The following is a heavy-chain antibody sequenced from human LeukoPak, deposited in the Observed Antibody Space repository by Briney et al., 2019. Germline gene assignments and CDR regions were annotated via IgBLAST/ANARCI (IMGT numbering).Heavy chain of an antibody. D-gene: IGHD3-3*01. CDR3: ARTYDFWSGYWFDP. Sequence: ASVKVSCKTSGYTFSSYAMHWVRQAPGQGLEWMGWISAYNGNTNYAQKLQGRVTMTTDTSTSTAYMELRSLRSDDTAVYYCARTYDFWSGYWFDPWGQGTLVTVSS. J-gene: IGHJ5*02. CDR2: ISAYNGNT. CDR1: GYTFSSYA. V-gene: IGHV1-18*01.